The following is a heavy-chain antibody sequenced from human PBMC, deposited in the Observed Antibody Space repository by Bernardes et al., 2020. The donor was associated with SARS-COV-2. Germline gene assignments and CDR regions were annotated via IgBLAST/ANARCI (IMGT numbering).Heavy chain of an antibody. D-gene: IGHD3-9*01. CDR2: ISGSGAHA. CDR3: AKRSKFDILTGFSPLWD. V-gene: IGHV3-23*01. Sequence: GGSLRLSCAASGFAFDNYAMTWVRQAPGKGLEWVSVISGSGAHAYSSASVEARFTVSSDNSMKMMFLQMTSLRPEDTAVYYCAKRSKFDILTGFSPLWDWGQGTLVTVSS. CDR1: GFAFDNYA. J-gene: IGHJ4*02.